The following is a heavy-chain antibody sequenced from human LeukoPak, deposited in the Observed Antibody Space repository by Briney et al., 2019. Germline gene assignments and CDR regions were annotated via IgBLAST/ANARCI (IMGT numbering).Heavy chain of an antibody. Sequence: HRASVKVSCKTSGYTFTGYGISWVRQAPGQGLEWMGWINSYNGNTDYSQKFQGRVSMTTDTSTNTAYMELRSLTSDDTAVYYCARAFSGWLQYYDFWGQGTLVTVSS. D-gene: IGHD3-10*01. CDR3: ARAFSGWLQYYDF. CDR2: INSYNGNT. CDR1: GYTFTGYG. V-gene: IGHV1-18*01. J-gene: IGHJ4*02.